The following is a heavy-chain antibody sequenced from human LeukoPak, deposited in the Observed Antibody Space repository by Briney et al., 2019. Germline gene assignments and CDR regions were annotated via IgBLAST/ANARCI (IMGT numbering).Heavy chain of an antibody. Sequence: ASVKVSCKASGGTFSSYAISWVRQAPGQGLEWMGGIIPIFGTANYAQKFQGRVTITTDESTSTAYMELSSLRSEDTAVYYCARDLVPTEDYYYYMDVWGKGTTATVSS. J-gene: IGHJ6*03. D-gene: IGHD3-10*01. V-gene: IGHV1-69*05. CDR2: IIPIFGTA. CDR1: GGTFSSYA. CDR3: ARDLVPTEDYYYYMDV.